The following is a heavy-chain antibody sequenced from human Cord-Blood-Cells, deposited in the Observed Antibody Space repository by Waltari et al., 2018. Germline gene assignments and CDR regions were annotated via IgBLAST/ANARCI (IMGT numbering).Heavy chain of an antibody. V-gene: IGHV4-34*01. CDR3: ARPYSTSGSGSYYYFDY. D-gene: IGHD3-10*01. J-gene: IGHJ4*02. CDR1: GGTFIGYY. Sequence: QVQLQQWGAGLLKPSETLSLTCAVYGGTFIGYYWSWIRQPPGKGLEWRGEMKHRGCTTYNPSHKSRVTISVDTSMNPFSLKLRSVTAADTAVYYCARPYSTSGSGSYYYFDYWGQGTLVTVSS. CDR2: MKHRGCT.